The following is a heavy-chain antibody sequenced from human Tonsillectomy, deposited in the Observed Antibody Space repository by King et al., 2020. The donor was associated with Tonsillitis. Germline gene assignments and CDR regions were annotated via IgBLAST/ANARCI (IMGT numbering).Heavy chain of an antibody. CDR2: ISYDGSRT. CDR3: ARERLWSSDWGIDN. J-gene: IGHJ4*02. V-gene: IGHV3-33*05. D-gene: IGHD6-19*01. Sequence: VQLVESGGGMVQPGRSLRLSCAASGFTFRSYSMHWVRQAPGKGLEWVTLISYDGSRTYYGDSVKGRFTISRDNSNNTLYLQMTSLRTEDTAVYYCARERLWSSDWGIDNWGQGTLVTVSS. CDR1: GFTFRSYS.